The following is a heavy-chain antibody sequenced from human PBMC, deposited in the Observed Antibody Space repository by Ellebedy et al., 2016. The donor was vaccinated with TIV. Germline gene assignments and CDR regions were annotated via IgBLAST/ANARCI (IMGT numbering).Heavy chain of an antibody. J-gene: IGHJ4*02. V-gene: IGHV3-21*01. Sequence: PGGSLRLSCAVPGFSFSRYSMNWVRQAPGKGLEWVSSISGSSSYMYYADSVKGRFTISRDNAKSSLYLQMNSLRAEDTATYYCARDYYGSGSYYCDYWGQGTLVTVSS. D-gene: IGHD3-10*01. CDR2: ISGSSSYM. CDR3: ARDYYGSGSYYCDY. CDR1: GFSFSRYS.